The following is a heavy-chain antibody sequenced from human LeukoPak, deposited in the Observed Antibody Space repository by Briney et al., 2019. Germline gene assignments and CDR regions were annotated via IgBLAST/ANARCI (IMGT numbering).Heavy chain of an antibody. CDR3: ARSYYYGSGSYYNPAGSHWYFDL. D-gene: IGHD3-10*01. CDR2: IYYSGST. Sequence: SETLSLTCTVSGGSISSYYWSWIRQPPGKGLEWIGYIYYSGSTNYNPSLKSRVTISVDTSKNQFSLKLSSVTAADTAVYYCARSYYYGSGSYYNPAGSHWYFDLWGRGTLVTVSS. J-gene: IGHJ2*01. CDR1: GGSISSYY. V-gene: IGHV4-59*08.